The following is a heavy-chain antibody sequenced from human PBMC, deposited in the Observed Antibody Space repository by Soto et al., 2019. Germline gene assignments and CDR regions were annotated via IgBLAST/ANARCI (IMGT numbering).Heavy chain of an antibody. D-gene: IGHD5-12*01. CDR3: ARFRPFNLIVATVYFDY. V-gene: IGHV4-34*01. J-gene: IGHJ4*02. Sequence: SETLSLTCAVYGGSFSGYYWSWIRQPPGKGLEWIGEINHSGSTNYNPSLKSRVTISVDTSKNQFSLKLSSVTAADTAVYYCARFRPFNLIVATVYFDYWGQGTLVTVSS. CDR1: GGSFSGYY. CDR2: INHSGST.